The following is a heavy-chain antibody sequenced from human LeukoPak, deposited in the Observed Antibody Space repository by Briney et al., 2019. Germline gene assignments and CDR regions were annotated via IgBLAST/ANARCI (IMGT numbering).Heavy chain of an antibody. V-gene: IGHV3-23*01. CDR1: GFTFSSYS. CDR3: AKARGYSYAHGGYFDY. Sequence: PGGSLRLSCAASGFTFSSYSMTWVRQAPGKGLEWVSAISGSGGSTYYADSVKGRFTISRDNSKNTLYLQMNSLRAEDTAVYYCAKARGYSYAHGGYFDYWGQGTLVTVSS. D-gene: IGHD5-18*01. CDR2: ISGSGGST. J-gene: IGHJ4*02.